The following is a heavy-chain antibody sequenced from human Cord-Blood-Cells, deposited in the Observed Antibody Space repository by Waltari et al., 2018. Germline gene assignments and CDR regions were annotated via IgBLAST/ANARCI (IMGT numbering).Heavy chain of an antibody. V-gene: IGHV4-39*07. CDR2: IYYSGST. CDR1: GGSISSSSYY. D-gene: IGHD3-10*01. Sequence: QLQLQESGPGLVKPSETLSLTCTVPGGSISSSSYYWGWIRQPPGKGLEWIGSIYYSGSTYYNPSLKSRVTISVDTSKNQFSLKLSSVTAADTAVYYCARITMVRGVIYYYYYYMDVWGKGTTVTVSS. J-gene: IGHJ6*03. CDR3: ARITMVRGVIYYYYYYMDV.